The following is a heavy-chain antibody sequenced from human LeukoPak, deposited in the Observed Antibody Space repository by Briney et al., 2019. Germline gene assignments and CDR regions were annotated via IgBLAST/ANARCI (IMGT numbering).Heavy chain of an antibody. CDR3: AKDRGAHFDY. J-gene: IGHJ4*02. CDR1: GFTFSRYS. D-gene: IGHD4/OR15-4a*01. CDR2: VRDDGSSQ. Sequence: GALRLSCAASGFTFSRYSMNWVRQAPGKGLDWVAFVRDDGSSQKYAATVKGRFTTSRDNSKNTLYLQMNSLRAEDTAVYYCAKDRGAHFDYWGQGTLVTVSS. V-gene: IGHV3-30*02.